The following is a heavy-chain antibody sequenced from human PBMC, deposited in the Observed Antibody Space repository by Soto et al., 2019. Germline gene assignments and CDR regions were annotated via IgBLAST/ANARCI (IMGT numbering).Heavy chain of an antibody. V-gene: IGHV3-15*01. CDR3: TTDRVEMATTLFDY. CDR1: GFTFSNAW. D-gene: IGHD5-12*01. Sequence: GGSLRLSSAASGFTFSNAWMSWVRQAPGKGLEWVGRIKSKTDGGTTDYAAPVKGRFTISRDDSKNTLYLQMNSLKTEDTAVYYCTTDRVEMATTLFDYWGQGTLVTVSS. CDR2: IKSKTDGGTT. J-gene: IGHJ4*02.